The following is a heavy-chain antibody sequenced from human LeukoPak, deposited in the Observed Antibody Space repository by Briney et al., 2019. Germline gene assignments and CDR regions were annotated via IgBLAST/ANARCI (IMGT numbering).Heavy chain of an antibody. V-gene: IGHV3-30*18. Sequence: PERSPRLSCAASGFTFSSYGMHWVRQAPGKGLEWVAVISYDGSNKYYADSVKGRFTISRDNSKNTLYLQMNSLRAEDTAVYYCVKAIYSGSYYGLYFQHWGQGTLVTVCS. J-gene: IGHJ1*01. CDR3: VKAIYSGSYYGLYFQH. D-gene: IGHD1-26*01. CDR2: ISYDGSNK. CDR1: GFTFSSYG.